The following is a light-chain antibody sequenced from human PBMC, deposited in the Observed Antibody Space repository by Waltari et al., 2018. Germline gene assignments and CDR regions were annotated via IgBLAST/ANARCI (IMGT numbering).Light chain of an antibody. Sequence: QSALTQTASVSGSPGQSITISCTGTNSDIGGYNYVSWYQQHPGKAPKLMIYDVSMRPSGVSIRFSGSKSGNKASLTISGLQPDDKADYYCSSYTSRATYVFGTGTKVTVL. J-gene: IGLJ1*01. CDR1: NSDIGGYNY. V-gene: IGLV2-14*03. CDR3: SSYTSRATYV. CDR2: DVS.